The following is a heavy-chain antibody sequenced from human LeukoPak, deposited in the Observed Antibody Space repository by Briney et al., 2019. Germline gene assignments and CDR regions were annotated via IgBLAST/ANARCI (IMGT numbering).Heavy chain of an antibody. V-gene: IGHV4-39*07. D-gene: IGHD5-12*01. CDR1: GGSISSSSYY. Sequence: SETLSLTCTVSGGSISSSSYYWGWIRQPPGKGLEWIGSIYYSGSTYYNPSLKSRVTISVDTSKNQFSLKLSSVTAADTAVYYCARMGGIVATGWYFDLWGRGTLVTVSS. J-gene: IGHJ2*01. CDR2: IYYSGST. CDR3: ARMGGIVATGWYFDL.